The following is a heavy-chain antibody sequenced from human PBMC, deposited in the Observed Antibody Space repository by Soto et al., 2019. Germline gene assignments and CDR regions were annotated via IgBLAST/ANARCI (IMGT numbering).Heavy chain of an antibody. V-gene: IGHV3-33*01. D-gene: IGHD4-17*01. CDR1: GFIFSSYG. Sequence: QVQLVESGGGVVQPGRSLRLSCATSGFIFSSYGMHWVRQGPGKGLEWVAVIWYDGTNKYYAASVNGRFTISRDDSKNTLYLEMNTLSAKDTAVDYCARGPMTAVTTWGDWYLDLCGRGTLVTVSA. CDR3: ARGPMTAVTTWGDWYLDL. J-gene: IGHJ2*01. CDR2: IWYDGTNK.